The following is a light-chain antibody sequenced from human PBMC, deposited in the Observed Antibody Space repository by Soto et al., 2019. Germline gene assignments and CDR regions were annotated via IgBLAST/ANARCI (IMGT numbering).Light chain of an antibody. J-gene: IGKJ5*01. CDR3: QQYDNRPFP. Sequence: EIVMTQSPGSLSVSPGERVTLSCRAGQGVTTNFAWYQQKSGQSPRLLIYDVSSRATGVPSRFSGTGSETDFTLTISCLQSEDSAIYFCQQYDNRPFPFAQGRRPEIK. CDR1: QGVTTN. CDR2: DVS. V-gene: IGKV3-15*01.